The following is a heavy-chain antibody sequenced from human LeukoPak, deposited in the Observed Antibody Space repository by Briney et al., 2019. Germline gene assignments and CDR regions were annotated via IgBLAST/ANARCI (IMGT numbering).Heavy chain of an antibody. CDR3: LSYYDTSGYYDFDY. CDR2: IYNTGTT. D-gene: IGHD3-22*01. Sequence: PSETLSLTCTVTGGSIRGSSYHWAWVRQPPGKGLEWIGDIYNTGTTSYNPSLKSRVTMSVATSGNQFYLRLSSVTAADTAFYYCLSYYDTSGYYDFDYWGRGTLVTVSS. J-gene: IGHJ4*02. CDR1: GGSIRGSSYH. V-gene: IGHV4-39*01.